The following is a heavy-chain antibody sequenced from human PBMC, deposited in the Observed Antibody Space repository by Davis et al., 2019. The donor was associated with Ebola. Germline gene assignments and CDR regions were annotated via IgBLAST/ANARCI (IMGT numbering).Heavy chain of an antibody. CDR3: AREFKSIAVAGTGFDY. CDR1: GYTFTSYD. Sequence: ASVKVSCKASGYTFTSYDINWVRQAPGQGLEWMGWMNPNSGNTGYAQKFQGRVTMTRNTSISTAYMELSRLRSDDTAVYYCAREFKSIAVAGTGFDYWGQGTLVTVSS. D-gene: IGHD6-19*01. CDR2: MNPNSGNT. J-gene: IGHJ4*02. V-gene: IGHV1-8*01.